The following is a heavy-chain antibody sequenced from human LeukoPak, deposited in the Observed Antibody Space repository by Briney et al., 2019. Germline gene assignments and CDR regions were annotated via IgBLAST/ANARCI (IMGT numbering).Heavy chain of an antibody. Sequence: GGSLRLSCAASGFTFSTYVMHWVRQAPGKELEWVAVISYDGVNKYYADSVKGRFTISRDDSKNTVYLQMNSLRVEDTAVYYCARVSSVGATREFDYWGQGTLVTVSS. CDR1: GFTFSTYV. CDR2: ISYDGVNK. V-gene: IGHV3-30-3*01. D-gene: IGHD1-26*01. CDR3: ARVSSVGATREFDY. J-gene: IGHJ4*02.